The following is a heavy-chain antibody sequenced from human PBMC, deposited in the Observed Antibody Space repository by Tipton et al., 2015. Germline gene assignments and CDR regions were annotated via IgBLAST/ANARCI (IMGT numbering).Heavy chain of an antibody. J-gene: IGHJ6*02. Sequence: TLSLTCTVFGFSISNRNWLTWVRQAPGKGLEWIGEIYQSGSTNYNPSLKSRVTISVDKFKNQFSLELNSVTAADTAVYYCARVDILLSQGGMDVWGQGTTVTVSS. CDR1: GFSISNRNW. CDR3: ARVDILLSQGGMDV. CDR2: IYQSGST. D-gene: IGHD3-10*01. V-gene: IGHV4-4*02.